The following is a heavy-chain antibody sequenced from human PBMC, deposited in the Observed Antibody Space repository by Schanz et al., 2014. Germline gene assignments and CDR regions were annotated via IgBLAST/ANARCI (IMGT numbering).Heavy chain of an antibody. CDR2: ISHDGNNK. Sequence: VQLLESGGGLVQPGGSLRLSCAASGFTFSSYAMHWVRQAPGKGLEWVAVISHDGNNKYYGDSVKGRFTISRDNSKNTVYLLMNSLRTEDTAVYFCAKSYDTSGYSGFDYWGQGTLVTVSS. V-gene: IGHV3-30*04. CDR1: GFTFSSYA. D-gene: IGHD3-22*01. CDR3: AKSYDTSGYSGFDY. J-gene: IGHJ4*02.